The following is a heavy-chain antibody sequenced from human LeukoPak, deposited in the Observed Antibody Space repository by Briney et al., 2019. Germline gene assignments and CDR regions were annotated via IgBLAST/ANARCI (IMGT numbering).Heavy chain of an antibody. CDR1: GGSISSYY. CDR3: ARHHRSGSYRGDY. D-gene: IGHD1-26*01. V-gene: IGHV4-59*01. CDR2: IYYSGST. Sequence: PTETLSLTCTVSGGSISSYYWSWIRRPPGKVLEWIGYIYYSGSTNYNPSLKSRVTISVDTSKNQFSLKLSSVTAADTAVYYSARHHRSGSYRGDYRGQGTLVTVSS. J-gene: IGHJ4*02.